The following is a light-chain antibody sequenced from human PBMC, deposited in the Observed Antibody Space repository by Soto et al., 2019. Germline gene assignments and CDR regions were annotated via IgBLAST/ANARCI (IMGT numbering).Light chain of an antibody. Sequence: SSELTQPPSVSVAPGKTASVACGGSNIGSKSVHWYQKKSGQAPELVMYYDSDRPSGIPERFSGSNSGNTATLTISRVEDGDEADYYCQVWDISSGHVVFGGGTKLTVL. V-gene: IGLV3-21*01. CDR2: YDS. CDR1: NIGSKS. J-gene: IGLJ3*02. CDR3: QVWDISSGHVV.